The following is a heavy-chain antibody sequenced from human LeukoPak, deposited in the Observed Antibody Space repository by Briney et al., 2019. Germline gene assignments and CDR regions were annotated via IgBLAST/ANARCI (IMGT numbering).Heavy chain of an antibody. Sequence: GGSLRLSCAASGFTVSDYSMNWIRQAPGKGLEWVSNISSSGSTRYNGDSVKGRFTISRDNAKNSLYLQMNSLRAEDTAEYYCARSGHWSAAYYYFYMDVWGKGTTVTVSS. CDR2: ISSSGSTR. J-gene: IGHJ6*03. CDR1: GFTVSDYS. V-gene: IGHV3-11*01. CDR3: ARSGHWSAAYYYFYMDV.